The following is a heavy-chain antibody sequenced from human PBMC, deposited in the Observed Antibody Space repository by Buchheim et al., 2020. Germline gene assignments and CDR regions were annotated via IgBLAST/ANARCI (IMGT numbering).Heavy chain of an antibody. CDR3: ARGSQYYDFWSGYYDYYYYYGMDV. J-gene: IGHJ6*02. V-gene: IGHV4-34*01. Sequence: QVQLQQWGAGLLKPSETLSLTCAVYGGSFSGYYWSWIRQPPGKGLEWIGEINHSGSTNYNPSLKSRVTISVDTSKHQFSLKLSSVTAADTAVYYCARGSQYYDFWSGYYDYYYYYGMDVWGQGTT. D-gene: IGHD3-3*01. CDR1: GGSFSGYY. CDR2: INHSGST.